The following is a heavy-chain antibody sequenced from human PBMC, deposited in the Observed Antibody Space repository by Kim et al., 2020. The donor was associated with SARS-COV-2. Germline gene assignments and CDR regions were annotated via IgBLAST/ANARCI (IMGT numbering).Heavy chain of an antibody. J-gene: IGHJ4*02. Sequence: DSVKGRFTISRDNAKNSLYLQMNSLRAEDTAVYYCARADCSGGSCYVVDYWGQGTLVTVSS. V-gene: IGHV3-48*03. CDR3: ARADCSGGSCYVVDY. D-gene: IGHD2-15*01.